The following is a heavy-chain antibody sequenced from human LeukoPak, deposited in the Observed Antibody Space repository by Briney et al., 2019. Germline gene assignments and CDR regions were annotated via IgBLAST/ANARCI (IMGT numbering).Heavy chain of an antibody. CDR1: EFSVGSNY. D-gene: IGHD3-10*01. CDR3: TRIGGRMVRGVSIDAFDI. J-gene: IGHJ3*02. V-gene: IGHV3-66*01. Sequence: GGSLRLSCAASEFSVGSNYMTWVRQAPGKGLEWVSLIYSGGSTYYADSVKGRFTISRDDSKNTAYLQMNSLKTEDTAVYYCTRIGGRMVRGVSIDAFDIWGQGTMVTVSS. CDR2: IYSGGST.